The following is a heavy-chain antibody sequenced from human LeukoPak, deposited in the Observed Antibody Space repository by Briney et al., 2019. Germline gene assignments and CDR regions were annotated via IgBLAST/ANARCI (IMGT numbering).Heavy chain of an antibody. J-gene: IGHJ6*04. D-gene: IGHD3-10*02. CDR2: IKQDGSEK. Sequence: GGSLRLSCVASGFTFSSRMMTWVRQAPGKGLEWVANIKQDGSEKNYVDSVKGRFTISRDNARNSLYLQMNSLRAEDTAVYYCAELGITMIGGVWGKGTTVTISS. CDR1: GFTFSSRM. CDR3: AELGITMIGGV. V-gene: IGHV3-7*01.